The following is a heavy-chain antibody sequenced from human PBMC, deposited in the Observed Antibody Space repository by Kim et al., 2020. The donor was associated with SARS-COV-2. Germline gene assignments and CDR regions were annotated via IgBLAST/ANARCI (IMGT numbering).Heavy chain of an antibody. V-gene: IGHV3-30*18. D-gene: IGHD2-21*02. J-gene: IGHJ1*01. CDR3: AKDLPPAGGDLSGYFQH. CDR2: ISYDGSNK. Sequence: GGSLRLSCAASGFTFSSYGMHWVRQAPGKGLEWVAVISYDGSNKYYADSVKGRFTISRDNSKNTLYLQMNSLRAEDTAVYYCAKDLPPAGGDLSGYFQHWGQGTLVTVSS. CDR1: GFTFSSYG.